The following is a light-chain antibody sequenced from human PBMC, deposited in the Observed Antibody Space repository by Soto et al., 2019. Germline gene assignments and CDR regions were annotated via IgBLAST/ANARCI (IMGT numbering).Light chain of an antibody. CDR2: DAS. Sequence: IVLTQSPATLSLYPGERAALSCRASQSVSTSLAWYQHKPGQAPRLIIYDASKRAPGIPARFSGSGSGTDFTHTISSLEPEDFAVYYCQVRDVWPSFGQGTKVEIE. CDR1: QSVSTS. CDR3: QVRDVWPS. J-gene: IGKJ1*01. V-gene: IGKV3-11*01.